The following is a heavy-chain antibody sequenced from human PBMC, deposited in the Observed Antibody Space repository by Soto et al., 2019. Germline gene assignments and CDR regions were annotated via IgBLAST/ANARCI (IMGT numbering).Heavy chain of an antibody. V-gene: IGHV1-18*01. D-gene: IGHD3-22*01. J-gene: IGHJ6*02. CDR1: GYTFTSYG. CDR2: ISAYNGNT. CDR3: VLYTDDSSGYYMHYGMDV. Sequence: QVQLVQSGAEVKKPGASVKVSCKASGYTFTSYGISWVRQAPGQGLEWMGWISAYNGNTNYAQKLQGRGTMTTDTSTSTAYMELRSLRSDDTAVYYCVLYTDDSSGYYMHYGMDVWGQGTTVTVSS.